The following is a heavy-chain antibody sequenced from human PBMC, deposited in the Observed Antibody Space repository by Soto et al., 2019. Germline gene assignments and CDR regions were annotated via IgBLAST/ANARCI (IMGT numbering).Heavy chain of an antibody. CDR1: GCSISIGCYY. J-gene: IGHJ5*02. CDR3: ARAPLYSGYEGGWFDP. Sequence: SETMSLTCPFSGCSISIGCYYWRWIRQHPGKGLEWIGYIYYSGSTYYNPSLKSRVTISVDTSKNQFSLKLSSVTAADTAVYYCARAPLYSGYEGGWFDPWGQGTLVTVSS. CDR2: IYYSGST. V-gene: IGHV4-31*02. D-gene: IGHD5-12*01.